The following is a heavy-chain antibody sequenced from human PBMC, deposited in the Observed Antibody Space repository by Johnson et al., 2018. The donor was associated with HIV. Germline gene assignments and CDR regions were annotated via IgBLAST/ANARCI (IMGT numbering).Heavy chain of an antibody. J-gene: IGHJ3*02. CDR3: ARFLAGTAMVGDAFDI. D-gene: IGHD6-19*01. CDR2: ISGSGGST. CDR1: GFTFSSYG. V-gene: IGHV3-23*04. Sequence: MLLVESGGGVVQPGRSLRLSCAASGFTFSSYGMHWVRQAPGKGLEWVSAISGSGGSTYYADSVKGRFTISRDNSKNTLYLQMNSLRAEDTALYYCARFLAGTAMVGDAFDIWGQGTMVTVSS.